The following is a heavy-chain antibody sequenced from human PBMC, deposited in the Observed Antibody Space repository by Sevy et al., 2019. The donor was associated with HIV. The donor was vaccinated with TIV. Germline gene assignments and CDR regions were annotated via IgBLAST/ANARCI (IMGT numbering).Heavy chain of an antibody. CDR3: ATTKDYYDSSGCPFDH. CDR1: GYTLTGLS. D-gene: IGHD3-22*01. CDR2: FDPEEGER. Sequence: ASVKVSCKVSGYTLTGLSMHWVRQAPGKGLEWMGSFDPEEGERIYAQKLEGRVTMTEDTSADTAYMELNSLRSEDTAVYYCATTKDYYDSSGCPFDHWGQGTLVTVSS. J-gene: IGHJ4*02. V-gene: IGHV1-24*01.